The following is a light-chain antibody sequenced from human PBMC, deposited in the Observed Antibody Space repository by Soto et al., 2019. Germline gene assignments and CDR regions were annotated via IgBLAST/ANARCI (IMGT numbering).Light chain of an antibody. CDR3: QQYENLPT. CDR2: DAS. Sequence: DIQMTQSPSSLSASVGDRVTITCQASQNINNYLNWYQQKPGRAPKILIYDASNLEAGVPSRFRGSGSGTYFTFTISRLQPEDIATYYCQQYENLPTFGQGTRLEIK. CDR1: QNINNY. V-gene: IGKV1-33*01. J-gene: IGKJ5*01.